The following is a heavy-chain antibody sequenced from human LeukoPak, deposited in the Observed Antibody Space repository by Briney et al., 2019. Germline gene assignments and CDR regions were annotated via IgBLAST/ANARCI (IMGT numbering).Heavy chain of an antibody. J-gene: IGHJ4*02. V-gene: IGHV1-69*06. Sequence: SVEVSCKASGGTFSSYAISWVRQAPGQGLEWMGGIIPIFGTANYAQKFQGRVTITADKSTSTAYMELSSLRSEDTAVYYCARGYSYGYVGTYFDYWGQGTLVTVSS. D-gene: IGHD5-18*01. CDR1: GGTFSSYA. CDR3: ARGYSYGYVGTYFDY. CDR2: IIPIFGTA.